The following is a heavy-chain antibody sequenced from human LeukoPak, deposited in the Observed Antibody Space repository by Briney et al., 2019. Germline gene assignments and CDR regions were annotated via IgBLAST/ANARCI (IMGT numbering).Heavy chain of an antibody. CDR3: ARHRSKYQLLLVWFDP. CDR1: GGSISSSSYY. CDR2: IYYSGST. J-gene: IGHJ5*02. V-gene: IGHV4-39*01. D-gene: IGHD2-2*01. Sequence: SETLSLTCTVSGGSISSSSYYWGWIRQPPGQGLEWIGSIYYSGSTYYNPSLKSRVTISVDTSKNQFSLKLSSVTAADTAVYYCARHRSKYQLLLVWFDPWGQGTLVTVSS.